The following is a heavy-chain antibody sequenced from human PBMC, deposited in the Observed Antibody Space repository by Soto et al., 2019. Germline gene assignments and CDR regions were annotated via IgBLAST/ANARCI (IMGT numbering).Heavy chain of an antibody. D-gene: IGHD3-10*01. CDR2: IYTSGST. V-gene: IGHV4-4*07. J-gene: IGHJ5*02. Sequence: SETLSLTCTVSGGSISSYYWSWIRQPAGKGLEWIGRIYTSGSTNYNPSLKSRVTMSVDTSKNQFSLKLSSVTAADTAVYYCARDLITMVRGVIGWFDPWGQGTLVTVS. CDR1: GGSISSYY. CDR3: ARDLITMVRGVIGWFDP.